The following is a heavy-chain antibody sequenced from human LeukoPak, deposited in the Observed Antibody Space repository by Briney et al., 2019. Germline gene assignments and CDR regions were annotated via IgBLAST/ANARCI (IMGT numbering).Heavy chain of an antibody. CDR1: GFTFSSYG. Sequence: GGSVRLSCAASGFTFSSYGMTWVRQAPGKGLECISVISGSGESTNYADSVKGRFSISRDNSKNTLYLQMKSLRAEDTAIYYCAKRPTSGWFSGSYYMDVWGKGTTVTISS. V-gene: IGHV3-23*01. D-gene: IGHD6-19*01. CDR2: ISGSGEST. J-gene: IGHJ6*03. CDR3: AKRPTSGWFSGSYYMDV.